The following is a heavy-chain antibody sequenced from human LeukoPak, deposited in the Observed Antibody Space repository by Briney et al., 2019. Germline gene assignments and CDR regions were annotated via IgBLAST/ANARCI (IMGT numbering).Heavy chain of an antibody. CDR1: GGSITTTGFY. CDR3: ARHPVAGDPDY. CDR2: FQNSVTR. J-gene: IGHJ4*02. V-gene: IGHV4-39*01. Sequence: PSETLSLTCSVSGGSITTTGFYWSWIRQSPGKGLEWIGNFQNSVTRYYNPSLKSRVAMSVDLSKNQFSLKLSSVTAADTAVYYCARHPVAGDPDYWGQGTLVTVSS. D-gene: IGHD6-19*01.